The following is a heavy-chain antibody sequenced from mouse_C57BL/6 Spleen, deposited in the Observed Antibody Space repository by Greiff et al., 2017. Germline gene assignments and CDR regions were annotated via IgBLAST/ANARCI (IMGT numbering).Heavy chain of an antibody. J-gene: IGHJ3*01. Sequence: VQLQQPGAELVQPGASVKLSCKASGYTFTSYWMHWVKQRPGRGLEWIGRIDPNSGGTKYNEKFKSKATLTVDKPSSTAYMQLSSLTSEDSAVYYCAREEGIYYDYVDAYWGQGTLVTVSA. V-gene: IGHV1-72*01. D-gene: IGHD2-4*01. CDR1: GYTFTSYW. CDR2: IDPNSGGT. CDR3: AREEGIYYDYVDAY.